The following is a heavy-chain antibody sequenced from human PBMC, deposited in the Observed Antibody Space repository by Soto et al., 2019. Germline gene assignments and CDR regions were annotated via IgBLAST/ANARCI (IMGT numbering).Heavy chain of an antibody. CDR3: WRAFTGVAFDI. V-gene: IGHV1-69*01. CDR1: GGTFSSYA. D-gene: IGHD2-8*01. CDR2: IIPIFGTA. Sequence: QVQLVQSGAEVKKPGSSVKVSCKASGGTFSSYAISWVRQAPGQGLEWMGGIIPIFGTANYAQKFQGRVTITADESTSTADMVLMSLRCEEKTVYYCWRAFTGVAFDIWGQGTMVTVSS. J-gene: IGHJ3*02.